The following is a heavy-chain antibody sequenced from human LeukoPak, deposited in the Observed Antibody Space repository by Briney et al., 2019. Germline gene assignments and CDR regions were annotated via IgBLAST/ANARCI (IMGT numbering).Heavy chain of an antibody. J-gene: IGHJ4*02. CDR1: GFTFSSYS. CDR2: ISSSSSYI. CDR3: ARDQLDPFDY. Sequence: GGSLRLSCAASGFTFSSYSMNWVRQSPGKGVEWVSSISSSSSYIYYADSVKGRFTISRDNAKNSLYLQMNSLRAEDTAVYYCARDQLDPFDYWGQGTLVTVSS. D-gene: IGHD6-13*01. V-gene: IGHV3-21*01.